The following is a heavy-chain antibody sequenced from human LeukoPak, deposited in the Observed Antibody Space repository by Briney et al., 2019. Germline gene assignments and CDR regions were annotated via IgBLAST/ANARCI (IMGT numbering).Heavy chain of an antibody. CDR1: GVSITSHY. J-gene: IGHJ6*03. CDR3: ASTNSSSWYSSPNFYMDV. D-gene: IGHD6-13*01. Sequence: SETLSLTCSVSGVSITSHYWNWIRQPPGKGLEWIGYIYYSGSTNYNPSLKSRVTISVDTSKNQFSLKLSSVTAADTAVYYCASTNSSSWYSSPNFYMDVWGKGTTVTVSS. CDR2: IYYSGST. V-gene: IGHV4-59*11.